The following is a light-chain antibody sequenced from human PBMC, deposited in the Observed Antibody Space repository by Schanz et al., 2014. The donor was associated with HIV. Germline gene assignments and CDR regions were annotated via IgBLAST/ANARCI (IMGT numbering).Light chain of an antibody. CDR1: SSNVGGYNY. CDR3: SSYTSSSTVV. CDR2: EVD. J-gene: IGLJ2*01. V-gene: IGLV2-8*01. Sequence: QSALTQPPSASGSRGQSVAISCTGSSSNVGGYNYVSWYQQHPGKAPKLMIYEVDKRPSGVPDRFSGSKSGNTASLTVSGLQAEDEADYYCSSYTSSSTVVFGGGTKLTVL.